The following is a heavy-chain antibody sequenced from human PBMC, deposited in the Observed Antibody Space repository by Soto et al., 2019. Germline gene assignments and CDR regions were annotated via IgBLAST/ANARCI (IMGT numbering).Heavy chain of an antibody. CDR3: ARISAEAAAGTFHYYYGMDV. V-gene: IGHV3-74*01. Sequence: GGSLRLSCAASRFTFSSFWFHWVRQAPGKGLVWVSHINSDGSSTSYADSVKGRFTISRDNAKNTLYLQMNSLRAEDTAVYYRARISAEAAAGTFHYYYGMDVWGQGTTVTVSS. CDR1: RFTFSSFW. J-gene: IGHJ6*02. D-gene: IGHD6-13*01. CDR2: INSDGSST.